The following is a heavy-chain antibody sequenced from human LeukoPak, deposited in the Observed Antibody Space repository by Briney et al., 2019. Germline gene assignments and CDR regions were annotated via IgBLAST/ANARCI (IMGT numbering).Heavy chain of an antibody. CDR3: AIGLRNASNIYDSSGYYDDY. Sequence: SETLSLTCAVYGGSFSGYYWSWIRQPPGKGLEWIGEINHSGSTNYNPSLKSRVTISVDTSKNQFSLKLSSATAADTAVYYCAIGLRNASNIYDSSGYYDDYWGQGTLVTVSS. D-gene: IGHD3-22*01. CDR1: GGSFSGYY. J-gene: IGHJ4*02. V-gene: IGHV4-34*01. CDR2: INHSGST.